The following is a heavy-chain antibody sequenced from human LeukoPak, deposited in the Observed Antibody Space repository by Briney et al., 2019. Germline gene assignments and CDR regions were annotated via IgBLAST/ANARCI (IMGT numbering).Heavy chain of an antibody. J-gene: IGHJ4*02. V-gene: IGHV4-59*01. CDR2: IHYSGST. Sequence: SETLSLTCTVSGGSISSYYWSWIRQPPGKGLEWIGYIHYSGSTKYNPSLKSRVTISVDTSKNQFSLILNSVTAADTAVYYCARVEYYDSSVFDYWGQGTLVTVSS. D-gene: IGHD3-22*01. CDR3: ARVEYYDSSVFDY. CDR1: GGSISSYY.